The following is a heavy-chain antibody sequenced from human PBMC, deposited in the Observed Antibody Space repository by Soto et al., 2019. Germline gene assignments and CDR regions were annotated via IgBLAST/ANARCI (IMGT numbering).Heavy chain of an antibody. CDR1: GFTFSSYS. Sequence: LRLSCAASGFTFSSYSMNWVRQAPGKGLEWVSSISGIGTYIYYSDSVKGRFTISRDNAKNSLYLQMNSLRAEDTAVYYCARPYYYDSSAKESFDSWGQGTLVTVCS. D-gene: IGHD3-22*01. CDR3: ARPYYYDSSAKESFDS. J-gene: IGHJ4*02. V-gene: IGHV3-21*01. CDR2: ISGIGTYI.